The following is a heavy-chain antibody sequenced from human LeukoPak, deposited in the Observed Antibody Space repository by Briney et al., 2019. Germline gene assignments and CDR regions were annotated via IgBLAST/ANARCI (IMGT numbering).Heavy chain of an antibody. CDR1: GFTFSNAW. V-gene: IGHV3-15*01. J-gene: IGHJ4*02. D-gene: IGHD5-12*01. CDR2: IKSKTDGGTT. CDR3: TTGSGYDFFDY. Sequence: PGGSLRLSCAASGFTFSNAWMSWVRQAPGKGLEWVCRIKSKTDGGTTDYAAPVKGRFTISRDDSKNTLYLQMNSLKTEDTAVYYCTTGSGYDFFDYWGQGTLVTVSS.